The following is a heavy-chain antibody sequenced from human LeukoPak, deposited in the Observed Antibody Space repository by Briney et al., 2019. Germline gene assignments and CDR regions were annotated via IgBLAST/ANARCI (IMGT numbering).Heavy chain of an antibody. CDR1: GFTFSSYS. Sequence: GGSLRLSCAASGFTFSSYSMNWVRQAPGKGLEWVSYISSSSSTIYYADSVKGRFTISRDNSKNTLYLQMNSLRAEDTAVYYCAPDRGYSYDLAGYWGQGTLVTVSS. V-gene: IGHV3-48*01. D-gene: IGHD5-18*01. J-gene: IGHJ4*02. CDR3: APDRGYSYDLAGY. CDR2: ISSSSSTI.